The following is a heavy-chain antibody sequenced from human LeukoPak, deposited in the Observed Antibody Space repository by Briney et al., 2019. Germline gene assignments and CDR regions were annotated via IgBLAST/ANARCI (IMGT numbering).Heavy chain of an antibody. J-gene: IGHJ4*02. CDR3: AREAQKYCSSGSCYGPGDY. Sequence: SETLSLTCAVYGGSFSGYYWSWIRQPPGKGLEWIGEINHSGSTNYNPSLKSRVTISVDTSKNQFSLKLSSVTAADTAVYYCAREAQKYCSSGSCYGPGDYWGQGTLVTVSS. D-gene: IGHD2-15*01. V-gene: IGHV4-34*01. CDR1: GGSFSGYY. CDR2: INHSGST.